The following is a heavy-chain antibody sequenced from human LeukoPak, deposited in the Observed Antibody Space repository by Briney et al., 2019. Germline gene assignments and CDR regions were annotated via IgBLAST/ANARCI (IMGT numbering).Heavy chain of an antibody. J-gene: IGHJ4*02. D-gene: IGHD3-22*01. CDR2: ITGSGGTT. Sequence: GGSLRLSCAASGFSFSSYGMSWVRQAPGKGLEWISAITGSGGTTYYADSVEGRFTISRDNSKNTLYLQVNSLRAEDTAVYYCARDLSLIALTDWGQGTLVTVSS. V-gene: IGHV3-23*01. CDR3: ARDLSLIALTD. CDR1: GFSFSSYG.